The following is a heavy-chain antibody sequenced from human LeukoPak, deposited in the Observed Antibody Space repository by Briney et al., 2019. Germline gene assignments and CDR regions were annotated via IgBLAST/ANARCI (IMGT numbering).Heavy chain of an antibody. CDR3: ARGPVRYGSGSYFSGYYYYMDG. J-gene: IGHJ6*03. CDR1: PGSFSGYY. CDR2: INLSGSN. V-gene: IGHV4-34*01. Sequence: SETLSLTRVVYPGSFSGYYWSWIRQPPGKGVERIGEINLSGSNNYSPCRKSRFAISVDTCKNLFSLKLSSLSAAETAVYYCARGPVRYGSGSYFSGYYYYMDGWGKGTKVTVSS. D-gene: IGHD3-10*01.